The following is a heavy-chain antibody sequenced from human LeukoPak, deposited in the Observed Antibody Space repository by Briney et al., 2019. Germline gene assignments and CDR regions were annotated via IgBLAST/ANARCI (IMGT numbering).Heavy chain of an antibody. CDR1: GYTFTDYY. V-gene: IGHV1-2*02. D-gene: IGHD5-18*01. CDR3: AREGIQLWLDLSY. Sequence: GASVKVSCKSSGYTFTDYYMHWVRQAPGQGPEWMGWINPNSNGTNYAQEFQGRVTMTSDTSINTAYMELSGLTSDDTAVYYCAREGIQLWLDLSYWGQGTLVTVSS. CDR2: INPNSNGT. J-gene: IGHJ4*02.